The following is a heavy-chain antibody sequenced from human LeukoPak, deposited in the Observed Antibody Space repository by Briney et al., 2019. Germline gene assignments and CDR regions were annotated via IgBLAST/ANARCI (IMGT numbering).Heavy chain of an antibody. CDR1: GGSISSSSYY. CDR3: ARLGTTVTASGAFDI. D-gene: IGHD4-17*01. V-gene: IGHV4-39*07. J-gene: IGHJ3*02. CDR2: IYYSGST. Sequence: KPSETLSLTCTVSGGSISSSSYYWGWIRQPPGKGLEWIGSIYYSGSTNYNPSLKSRVTISVDTSKNQFSLKLSSVTAADTAVYYCARLGTTVTASGAFDIWGQGTMVTVSS.